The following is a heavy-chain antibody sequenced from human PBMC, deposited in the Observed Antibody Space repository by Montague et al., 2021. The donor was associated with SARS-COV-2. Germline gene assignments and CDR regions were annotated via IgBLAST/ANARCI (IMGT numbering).Heavy chain of an antibody. Sequence: SETLSLTCTVSGGSISSSSYYWVWIRQPPGQGLEWIGSLYYSGSTYHNPSLKSRVTISVDTSKNQFSLKLSSVTAADTAVYYCARHSPFTIFGVVTTPGWFDPWGQGTLVTVSS. J-gene: IGHJ5*02. CDR3: ARHSPFTIFGVVTTPGWFDP. D-gene: IGHD3-3*01. V-gene: IGHV4-39*01. CDR1: GGSISSSSYY. CDR2: LYYSGST.